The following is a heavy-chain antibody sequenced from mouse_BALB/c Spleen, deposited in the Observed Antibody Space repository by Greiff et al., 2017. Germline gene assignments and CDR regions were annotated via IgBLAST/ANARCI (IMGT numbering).Heavy chain of an antibody. CDR2: ISSGGST. CDR3: ARGGGLRSYAMDY. Sequence: EVQGVESGGGLVKPGGSLKLSCAASGFTFSSYAMSWVRQTPEKRLEWVASISSGGSTYYPDSVKGRFTISRDNARNILYLQMSSLRSEDTAMYYCARGGGLRSYAMDYWGQGTSVTVSS. J-gene: IGHJ4*01. V-gene: IGHV5-6-5*01. CDR1: GFTFSSYA. D-gene: IGHD2-4*01.